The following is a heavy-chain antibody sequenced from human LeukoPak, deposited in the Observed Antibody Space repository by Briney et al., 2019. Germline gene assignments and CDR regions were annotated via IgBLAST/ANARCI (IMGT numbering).Heavy chain of an antibody. J-gene: IGHJ5*02. CDR2: IHTSGST. D-gene: IGHD2-21*01. CDR1: GGSIGDFY. Sequence: SETLSLTCTVSGGSIGDFYWSWLRQPPGKGLEWIAYIHTSGSTNYNPSLKSRVTISVDTSKNQFSLKLSSVTATDTAVYYCARLVKVSGDTYYRWFDPWGQGTLVSVSS. V-gene: IGHV4-4*09. CDR3: ARLVKVSGDTYYRWFDP.